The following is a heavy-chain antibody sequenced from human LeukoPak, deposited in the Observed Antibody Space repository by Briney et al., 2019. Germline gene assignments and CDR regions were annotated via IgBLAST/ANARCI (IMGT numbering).Heavy chain of an antibody. CDR1: GYTFSTYG. V-gene: IGHV1-18*01. D-gene: IGHD6-19*01. Sequence: ASVKVSCKASGYTFSTYGISWVRQAPGQGLEWMGWISAYSGNTNYAQKLQGRVTMTTDTSTSTAYMELTSLRSDDTAVYYCARYTSGRLNPGFYHSYMDVWRKGTTVTVSS. CDR2: ISAYSGNT. CDR3: ARYTSGRLNPGFYHSYMDV. J-gene: IGHJ6*03.